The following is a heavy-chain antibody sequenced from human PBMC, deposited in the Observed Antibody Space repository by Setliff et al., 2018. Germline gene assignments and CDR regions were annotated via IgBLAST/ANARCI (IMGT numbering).Heavy chain of an antibody. V-gene: IGHV3-21*01. J-gene: IGHJ1*01. D-gene: IGHD1-26*01. CDR1: GFTFSSYS. Sequence: GESLKISCAASGFTFSSYSMNWVRQAPGKGLEWVSSISSISSYIYYADSVKGRFTISRDNTKNSLYLQMNSLRAEDTAVYYCASSREGPRSEYFQHWGQGTLVTVSS. CDR3: ASSREGPRSEYFQH. CDR2: ISSISSYI.